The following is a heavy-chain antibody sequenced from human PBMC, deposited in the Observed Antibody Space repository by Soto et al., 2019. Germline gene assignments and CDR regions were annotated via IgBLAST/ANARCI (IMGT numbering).Heavy chain of an antibody. V-gene: IGHV3-7*01. J-gene: IGHJ6*02. CDR2: IKQDGSEK. CDR3: ARDQVGSGWFYYYYGMDV. CDR1: GFTFSSYW. Sequence: PGGSLRLSCSGSGFTFSSYWMSWVRQAPGKGLEWVANIKQDGSEKYYVDSVKGRFTISRDNAKNSLYLQMNSLRAEDTAVYYCARDQVGSGWFYYYYGMDVWGQGTTVTVSS. D-gene: IGHD6-19*01.